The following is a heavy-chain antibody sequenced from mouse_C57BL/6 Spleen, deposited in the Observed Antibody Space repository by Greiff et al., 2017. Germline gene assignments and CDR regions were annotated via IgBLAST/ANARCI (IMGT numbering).Heavy chain of an antibody. V-gene: IGHV1-52*01. J-gene: IGHJ2*01. D-gene: IGHD1-1*01. CDR2: IDPSDSET. CDR3: ARATVVATDFDY. Sequence: QVQLQQPGAELVRPGSSVKLSCKASGYTFTSYWMHWVKQRPIQGLEWIGNIDPSDSETHYNQKFKDKATLTVDKSSSTAYMQLSSLTSESSAVYYCARATVVATDFDYWGQGTTLTVSS. CDR1: GYTFTSYW.